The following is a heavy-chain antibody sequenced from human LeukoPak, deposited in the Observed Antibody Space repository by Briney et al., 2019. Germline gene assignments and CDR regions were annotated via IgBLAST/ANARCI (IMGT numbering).Heavy chain of an antibody. Sequence: GGSLRLSCAASGFNVSSNYMSWVRQAPGKGLEWVSVIYSGGSTYYADSVKGRFTSSRDNSKNTLYLQMNSLRAEDTAVYYCARMGTWELPDYWGQGTLVTVSS. D-gene: IGHD1-26*01. CDR1: GFNVSSNY. CDR3: ARMGTWELPDY. J-gene: IGHJ4*02. V-gene: IGHV3-66*01. CDR2: IYSGGST.